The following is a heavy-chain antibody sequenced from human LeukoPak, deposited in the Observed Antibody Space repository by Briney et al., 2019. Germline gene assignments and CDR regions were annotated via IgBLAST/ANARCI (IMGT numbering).Heavy chain of an antibody. CDR1: GFTFSSYS. V-gene: IGHV3-48*02. Sequence: PGGSLRLSCAASGFTFSSYSMNWVRQAPGKGLEWVSYISSSSSTIYYADSVKGRFTISRDNAKNSLYLQMNSLRDEDTAVYYCARDPPYYYGSGSYYFDYWGQGTLVTVSS. D-gene: IGHD3-10*01. CDR3: ARDPPYYYGSGSYYFDY. CDR2: ISSSSSTI. J-gene: IGHJ4*02.